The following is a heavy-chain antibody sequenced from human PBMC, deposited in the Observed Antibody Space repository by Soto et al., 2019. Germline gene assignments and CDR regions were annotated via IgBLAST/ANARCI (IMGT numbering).Heavy chain of an antibody. J-gene: IGHJ6*03. CDR3: AGKVVTGKYYYCYMDV. CDR1: SGSISSSNW. V-gene: IGHV4-4*02. Sequence: SETLSLTCAVSSGSISSSNWWSWVRQPPGKGLEWIGEIYHSGSTNYNPSLKSRVTISVDKSKNQFSLKLSSVTAADTAVYYCAGKVVTGKYYYCYMDVWGKGTTVTVSS. CDR2: IYHSGST. D-gene: IGHD3-22*01.